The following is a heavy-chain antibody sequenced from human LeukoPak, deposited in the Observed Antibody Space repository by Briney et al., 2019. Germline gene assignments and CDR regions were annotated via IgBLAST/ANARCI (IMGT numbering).Heavy chain of an antibody. Sequence: GGSLRLSCAASGFTFSSYGMHWVRQAPGKGLEWVAFIRYDGSNKYYADSVKGRFTISRDNSKNTLYLQMNSLRAEDTAVYYCAKDLGYYDSSGYNPFDYWGQGTLVTVSS. CDR2: IRYDGSNK. CDR1: GFTFSSYG. V-gene: IGHV3-30*02. D-gene: IGHD3-22*01. CDR3: AKDLGYYDSSGYNPFDY. J-gene: IGHJ4*02.